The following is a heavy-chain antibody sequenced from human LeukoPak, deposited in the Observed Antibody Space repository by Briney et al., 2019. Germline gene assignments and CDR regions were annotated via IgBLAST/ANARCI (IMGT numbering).Heavy chain of an antibody. CDR2: IYSGGST. V-gene: IGHV3-66*01. CDR1: RFTLSGNY. D-gene: IGHD6-19*01. J-gene: IGHJ4*02. Sequence: GGSLRLSCAASRFTLSGNYMNSVRQAPGKGVEWVTIIYSGGSTYYADFVKGRFTIARDNSKNTLYLQMNSLRAEDTAVYYCARVVGSGWYDYWGQGTLVTVSS. CDR3: ARVVGSGWYDY.